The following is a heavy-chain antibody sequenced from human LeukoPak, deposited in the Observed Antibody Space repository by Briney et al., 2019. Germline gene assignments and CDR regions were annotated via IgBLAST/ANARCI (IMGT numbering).Heavy chain of an antibody. Sequence: PGGSLRLSCVASEFTFSNYWMSWVRQAPGKGLEWVANINQDGTKKNYVDSVKGRFAISRDNTKNSLHLQMSNLRAEDRAVYYCVGEWGDWGQGYNWFDRGGRGTLATVSS. J-gene: IGHJ5*02. D-gene: IGHD7-27*01. CDR1: EFTFSNYW. CDR2: INQDGTKK. CDR3: VGEWGDWGQGYNWFDR. V-gene: IGHV3-7*01.